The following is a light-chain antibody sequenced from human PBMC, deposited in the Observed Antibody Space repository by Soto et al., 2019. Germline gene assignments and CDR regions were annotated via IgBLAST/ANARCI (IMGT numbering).Light chain of an antibody. CDR1: QSVTNSF. V-gene: IGKV3-20*01. CDR3: QQSYSPPQT. CDR2: GAS. J-gene: IGKJ1*01. Sequence: EIVLAQSPGTLSLSPGERATLSCRASQSVTNSFLAWYQQKPGQAPRLLIHGASRRATGIPDRFTGSGSGTDFTLTIIRLEPEDFAIYYCQQSYSPPQTFGQGTKVDIK.